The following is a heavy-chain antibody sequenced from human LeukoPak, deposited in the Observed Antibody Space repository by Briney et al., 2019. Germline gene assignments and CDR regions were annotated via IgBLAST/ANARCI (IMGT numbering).Heavy chain of an antibody. CDR3: AKHYYGSGSQKYYFDY. Sequence: GGSLRLSCAASGFICSDYGMHRVRQAPGKGLEWVTMVRNDGGDKYYADSVRGRFTISRDNSKNTLYLQMNSLGPEDTAVYYCAKHYYGSGSQKYYFDYWGQGTLVTVSS. CDR1: GFICSDYG. CDR2: VRNDGGDK. V-gene: IGHV3-30*02. J-gene: IGHJ4*02. D-gene: IGHD3-10*01.